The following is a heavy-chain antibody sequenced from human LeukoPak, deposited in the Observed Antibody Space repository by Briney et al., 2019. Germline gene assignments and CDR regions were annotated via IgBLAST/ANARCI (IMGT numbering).Heavy chain of an antibody. V-gene: IGHV4-34*01. D-gene: IGHD3-3*01. CDR2: INHSGST. Sequence: SETLSLTCAVYGGSFSGYYWSWIRQPPGKGLEWIGEINHSGSTNYNPSLKSRVTISVDTSKNQFSLELSSVTAADTAVYYCARDRAGGLRFLEWLSAFDYWGQGTLVTVSS. J-gene: IGHJ4*02. CDR3: ARDRAGGLRFLEWLSAFDY. CDR1: GGSFSGYY.